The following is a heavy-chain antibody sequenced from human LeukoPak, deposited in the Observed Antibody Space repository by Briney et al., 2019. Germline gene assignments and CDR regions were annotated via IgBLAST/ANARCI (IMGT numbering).Heavy chain of an antibody. CDR2: IYHSGST. D-gene: IGHD6-13*01. Sequence: SETLSLTCAVSGYSISSGYYWGWIRQPPGKGLERIGSIYHSGSTYYNPSLKSRVTISVDTSKNQFSLKLSSATAADTAVYYCARYSSSWDYWGQGTLVTVSS. V-gene: IGHV4-38-2*01. CDR3: ARYSSSWDY. J-gene: IGHJ4*02. CDR1: GYSISSGYY.